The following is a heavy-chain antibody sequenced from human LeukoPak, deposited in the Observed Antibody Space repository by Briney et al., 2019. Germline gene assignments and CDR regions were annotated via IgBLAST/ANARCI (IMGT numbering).Heavy chain of an antibody. Sequence: GGSLRLSCAASGFTFSSYGMNWVRQAPGKGLEWVSSISSSSSYIYYADSVKGRFTISRDNAKNSLYLQMNSLRAEDTAVYYCARARFGEGGYYFDYWGQGTLVTVSS. CDR2: ISSSSSYI. V-gene: IGHV3-21*01. J-gene: IGHJ4*02. CDR3: ARARFGEGGYYFDY. D-gene: IGHD3-10*01. CDR1: GFTFSSYG.